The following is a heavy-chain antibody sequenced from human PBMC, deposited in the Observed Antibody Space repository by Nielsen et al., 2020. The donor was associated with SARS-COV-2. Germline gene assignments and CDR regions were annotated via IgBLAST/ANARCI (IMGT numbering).Heavy chain of an antibody. CDR2: IYTSGST. CDR3: ARVGDYGDSVDFDY. Sequence: SETLSLTCTVSGGSISSGDYYWSWIRQPAGKGLEWIGRIYTSGSTNYNPSLKSRVTMSVDTSKNQFSLKLSSVTAADTAVCYCARVGDYGDSVDFDYWGQGTLVTVSS. V-gene: IGHV4-61*02. CDR1: GGSISSGDYY. D-gene: IGHD4-17*01. J-gene: IGHJ4*02.